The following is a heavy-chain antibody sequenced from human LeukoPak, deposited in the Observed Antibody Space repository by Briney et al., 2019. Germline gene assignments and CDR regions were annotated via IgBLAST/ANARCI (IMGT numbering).Heavy chain of an antibody. J-gene: IGHJ3*02. D-gene: IGHD3-22*01. CDR2: ISWNSGRI. CDR3: AKSRLDSSGSDDAFDI. V-gene: IGHV3-9*03. Sequence: GGSLRLSCAGSGFTFDDYAMHWARQAPGKGLEWVSGISWNSGRIGYADSVKGRFTISRDNAKNSLYLQMNSLRAEDMALYYCAKSRLDSSGSDDAFDIWGQGTMVTVSS. CDR1: GFTFDDYA.